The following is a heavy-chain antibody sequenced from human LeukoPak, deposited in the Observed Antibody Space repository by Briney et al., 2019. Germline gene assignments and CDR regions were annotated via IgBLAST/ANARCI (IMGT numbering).Heavy chain of an antibody. V-gene: IGHV3-66*01. CDR3: AREATGTLYY. D-gene: IGHD1-1*01. CDR1: GFTVSSNY. J-gene: IGHJ4*02. Sequence: GGSLILSCAASGFTVSSNYMSWVRQAPGKGLEWVSIIYSGGSTYYADSVKGRFTISRDNSKNTLYLQMNSLRAEDTAVYYCAREATGTLYYWGQGSLVTVSS. CDR2: IYSGGST.